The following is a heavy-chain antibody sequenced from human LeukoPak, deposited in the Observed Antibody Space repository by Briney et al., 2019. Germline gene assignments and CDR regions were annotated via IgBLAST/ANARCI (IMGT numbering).Heavy chain of an antibody. CDR3: ARYHLGSYFRDPFDH. J-gene: IGHJ4*02. CDR2: IQQDGSET. D-gene: IGHD3-10*01. CDR1: GFTSSSYA. Sequence: PGGPLSLSCAASGFTSSSYAMHWVRQAPGKGREWVASIQQDGSETNYVDSVKGRFTISRDNAKNSLYLQMDSLRAEDTAVYYCARYHLGSYFRDPFDHWGQGTLVTVSS. V-gene: IGHV3-7*01.